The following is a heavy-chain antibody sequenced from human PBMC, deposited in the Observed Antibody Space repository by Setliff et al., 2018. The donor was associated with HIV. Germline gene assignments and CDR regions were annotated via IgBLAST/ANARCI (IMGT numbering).Heavy chain of an antibody. D-gene: IGHD6-19*01. CDR2: IRHGVST. J-gene: IGHJ6*02. V-gene: IGHV4-4*02. Sequence: WETLSLTCAVSGGSISSSNWWSWVRQPPGKGLEWIGEIRHGVSTNYNPSLKSRVTISVDKSKNQFSLKLSSVTAADTAVYYCARETREAVAGSNYYYYYGLDVWGQGTTVTVSS. CDR1: GGSISSSNW. CDR3: ARETREAVAGSNYYYYYGLDV.